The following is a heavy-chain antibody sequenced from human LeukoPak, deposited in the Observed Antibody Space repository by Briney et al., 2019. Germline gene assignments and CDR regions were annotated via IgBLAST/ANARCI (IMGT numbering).Heavy chain of an antibody. J-gene: IGHJ4*02. V-gene: IGHV3-23*01. CDR1: GFTFSGSA. CDR2: ISYSGANS. D-gene: IGHD5-18*01. Sequence: GGSLRLSCAASGFTFSGSAMSWVRQAPGEGLEWVSLISYSGANSYYTDSVRGRFTISRDNSQDTLFLQMNNLRAEDTAIYYCARAVDVYTYGYGYWGQGTLVTVSS. CDR3: ARAVDVYTYGYGY.